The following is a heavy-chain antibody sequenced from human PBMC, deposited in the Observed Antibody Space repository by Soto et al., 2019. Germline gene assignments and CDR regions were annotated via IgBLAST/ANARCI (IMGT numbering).Heavy chain of an antibody. Sequence: QVQLVQSGAEVKKPGSSVTVSCKASGGTFSSYTISWVRQAPGQGLEWMAGISPIFGTPIYAQKFQDRVTITAADSNMTAYMEKNSLTSYDTAVYYCGRVVVGSRLSLDYWGQGTLVTISS. CDR1: GGTFSSYT. D-gene: IGHD1-26*01. J-gene: IGHJ4*02. CDR3: GRVVVGSRLSLDY. V-gene: IGHV1-69*01. CDR2: ISPIFGTP.